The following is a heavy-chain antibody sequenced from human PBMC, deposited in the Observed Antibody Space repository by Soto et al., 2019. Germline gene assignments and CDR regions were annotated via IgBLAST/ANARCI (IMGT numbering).Heavy chain of an antibody. V-gene: IGHV3-7*03. J-gene: IGHJ6*02. D-gene: IGHD3-9*01. CDR1: GFTFSSYW. CDR2: IKHDGSEK. Sequence: PGGSLRLSCAASGFTFSSYWMSWVRQAPGKGLEWVANIKHDGSEKYYVDSVKGRFSISRDNAKNSLYLQMNSLRAEDTAVYYCARDTARYFGSGGMGVWGQGTTVTVSS. CDR3: ARDTARYFGSGGMGV.